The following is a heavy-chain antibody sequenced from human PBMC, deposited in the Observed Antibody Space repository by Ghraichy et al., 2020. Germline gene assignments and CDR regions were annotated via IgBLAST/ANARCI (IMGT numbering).Heavy chain of an antibody. D-gene: IGHD1-26*01. CDR1: GGSFSGYY. Sequence: SETLSLTCAVYGGSFSGYYWSWIRQPPGKGLEWIGEINHSGSTNYNPSLKSRVTISVDTSKNQFSLKLSSVTAADTAVYYCARGSIVGAPAYWGQGTLVTVSS. CDR3: ARGSIVGAPAY. V-gene: IGHV4-34*01. CDR2: INHSGST. J-gene: IGHJ4*02.